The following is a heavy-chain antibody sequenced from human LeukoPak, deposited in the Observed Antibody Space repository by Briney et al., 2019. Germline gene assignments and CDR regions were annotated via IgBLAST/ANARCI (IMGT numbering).Heavy chain of an antibody. CDR1: GFTFSSYA. J-gene: IGHJ4*02. Sequence: GGSLRLSCAASGFTFSSYAMSWVRQAPGKGLEWVSTISVSGGSTYYADSVKGRFTISRDNAKNSLYLQMNSLRAEDTAVYYCAREDPGIAVAGTFDYWGQGTLVTVSS. D-gene: IGHD6-19*01. CDR3: AREDPGIAVAGTFDY. V-gene: IGHV3-23*01. CDR2: ISVSGGST.